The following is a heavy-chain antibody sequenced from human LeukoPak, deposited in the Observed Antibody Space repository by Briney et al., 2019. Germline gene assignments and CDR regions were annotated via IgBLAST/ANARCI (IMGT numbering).Heavy chain of an antibody. V-gene: IGHV4-4*07. CDR2: IYTSGST. CDR3: ARSTYYYGSGDFDY. CDR1: GGSISSYY. Sequence: PSETLSLTCTVSGGSISSYYWSRIREPAGKGLEWSGRIYTSGSTNYNPSLKSRVTMSVDTSKNQFSLKLSSVTAADTAVYYCARSTYYYGSGDFDYWGQGTLVTVSS. J-gene: IGHJ4*02. D-gene: IGHD3-10*01.